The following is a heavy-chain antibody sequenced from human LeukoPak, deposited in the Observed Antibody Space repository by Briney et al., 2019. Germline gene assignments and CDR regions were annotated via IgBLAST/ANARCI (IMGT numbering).Heavy chain of an antibody. J-gene: IGHJ6*03. CDR3: ARDGDDYGDYVGGDYYYYYYMDV. V-gene: IGHV3-21*01. CDR2: IRSSSSYI. D-gene: IGHD4-17*01. Sequence: GGSLRLSCAASGFTFSSYSMNWVRQAPGKGLEWVSSIRSSSSYIYYADSVKGGFTISRDNAKNSLYLQMNSLRAEDTAVYYCARDGDDYGDYVGGDYYYYYYMDVWGKGTTVTV. CDR1: GFTFSSYS.